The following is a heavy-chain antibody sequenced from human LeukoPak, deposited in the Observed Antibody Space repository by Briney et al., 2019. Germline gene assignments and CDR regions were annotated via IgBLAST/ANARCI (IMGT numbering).Heavy chain of an antibody. V-gene: IGHV4-34*01. CDR1: GGSFSGYY. CDR2: INHSGST. J-gene: IGHJ4*02. Sequence: PSETLSLTCAVYGGSFSGYYWSWIRQPPGKGLEWIWEINHSGSTNYNPSLKSRVTISVDTSKNQFSLKLSSVTAADTAVYYCARVSIVVVPAALSNHYFDYWGQGTLVTVSS. CDR3: ARVSIVVVPAALSNHYFDY. D-gene: IGHD2-2*01.